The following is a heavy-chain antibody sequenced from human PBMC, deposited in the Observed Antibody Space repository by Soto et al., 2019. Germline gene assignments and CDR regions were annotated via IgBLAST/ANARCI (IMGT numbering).Heavy chain of an antibody. Sequence: GGSLRLSCAASGLTFSSYAMSWVRQAPWKGLEWVSAISGSGGSTYYADSVKGRFTISRDNSKNTLYLQMNSLRAEDTAVYYCAKGYYDFWSGYAPVGCWGQGTLVTVSS. D-gene: IGHD3-3*01. V-gene: IGHV3-23*01. CDR2: ISGSGGST. CDR3: AKGYYDFWSGYAPVGC. CDR1: GLTFSSYA. J-gene: IGHJ4*02.